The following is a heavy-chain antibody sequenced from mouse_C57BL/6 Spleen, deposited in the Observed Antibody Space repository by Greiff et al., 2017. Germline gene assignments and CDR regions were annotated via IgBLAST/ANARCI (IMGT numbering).Heavy chain of an antibody. Sequence: EVKVVESGGGLVKPGGSLKLSCAASGFTFSSYAMSWVRQTPEKRLEWVATISDGGSYTYYPDNVKGRFTISRDNAKNNLYLQMSHLKSEDTAMYYCAREGGINHFDYWGQGTTRTVSS. J-gene: IGHJ2*01. CDR3: AREGGINHFDY. CDR2: ISDGGSYT. CDR1: GFTFSSYA. V-gene: IGHV5-4*01. D-gene: IGHD2-4*01.